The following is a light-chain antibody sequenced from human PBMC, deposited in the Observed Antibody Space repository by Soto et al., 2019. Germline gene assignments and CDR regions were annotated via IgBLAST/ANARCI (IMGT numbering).Light chain of an antibody. Sequence: DIVMTQSPDSLAVSLGERATINCKSSQSVLYSSNNKNYLAWYQQRPGQPPKLLIYWASTRESGVPDRFSGSGSGTDFTLTTTSLQAEDVAVYYFQQYESTPPTFGQGTKLEIK. CDR2: WAS. CDR3: QQYESTPPT. V-gene: IGKV4-1*01. J-gene: IGKJ2*01. CDR1: QSVLYSSNNKNY.